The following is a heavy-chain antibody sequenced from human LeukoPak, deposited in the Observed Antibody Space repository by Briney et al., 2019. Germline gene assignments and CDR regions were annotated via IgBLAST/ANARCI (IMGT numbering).Heavy chain of an antibody. V-gene: IGHV4-38-2*02. D-gene: IGHD6-13*01. J-gene: IGHJ4*02. CDR1: GYSMSSGYY. Sequence: PSETLSLTCTVSGYSMSSGYYCDWIRPPPGKGLEWIGNIYHSGSTYYNPSLKSRVTISEDTSKNQFSLRLSSVTAADTAVYYCARVTGYMTEDYFDYWGQGTLITVSS. CDR3: ARVTGYMTEDYFDY. CDR2: IYHSGST.